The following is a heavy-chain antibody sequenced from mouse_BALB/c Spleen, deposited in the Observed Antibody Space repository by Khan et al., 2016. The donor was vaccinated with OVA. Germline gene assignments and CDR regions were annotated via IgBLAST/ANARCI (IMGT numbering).Heavy chain of an antibody. Sequence: EVQLVESGPSLVKPSQTLSLTCSVTGYSITSGFWNWIRQFPGNKFEYMGYVTYSGNTYYNPSLKSRISITRDTSKSQYYLQLNSVTTEDTATYFCARSYGRWAMDYWGQGTSVTVSS. CDR2: VTYSGNT. V-gene: IGHV3-8*02. CDR3: ARSYGRWAMDY. J-gene: IGHJ4*01. D-gene: IGHD1-1*01. CDR1: GYSITSGF.